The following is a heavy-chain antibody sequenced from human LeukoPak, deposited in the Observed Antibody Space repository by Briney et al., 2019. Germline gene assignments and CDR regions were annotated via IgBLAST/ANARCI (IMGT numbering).Heavy chain of an antibody. CDR1: GFTFSGSA. CDR2: IRSKANSYAT. D-gene: IGHD3-9*01. Sequence: GGSLRLSCAASGFTFSGSAMHWVRQASGKGLEWVGRIRSKANSYATAYAASVKGRFTISRDDSKNTLYLQMNSLKTEDTAVYYCTTDTLRFDPPGFDPWGQGTLVTVSS. CDR3: TTDTLRFDPPGFDP. V-gene: IGHV3-73*01. J-gene: IGHJ5*02.